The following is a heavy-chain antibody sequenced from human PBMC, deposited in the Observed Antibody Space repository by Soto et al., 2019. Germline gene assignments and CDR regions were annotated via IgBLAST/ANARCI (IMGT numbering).Heavy chain of an antibody. CDR2: MSYDGSHI. CDR3: EKDPGGLQLWDFFDS. D-gene: IGHD5-18*01. CDR1: GFTFSSNG. Sequence: QVQLAESGGGVVQPGRSLSLSCAASGFTFSSNGMHWVRQAPGKGLEWVAVMSYDGSHIYYADSVKGRFTISRDNSKNTLYLQMNSLRAEDTAVYYCEKDPGGLQLWDFFDSWGQGPLVTVSS. V-gene: IGHV3-30*18. J-gene: IGHJ4*02.